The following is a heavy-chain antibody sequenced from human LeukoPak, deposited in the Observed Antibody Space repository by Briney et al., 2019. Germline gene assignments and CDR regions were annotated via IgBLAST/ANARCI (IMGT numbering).Heavy chain of an antibody. D-gene: IGHD3-3*01. CDR3: ARDTVFDFWSGYYDY. CDR1: GFTFSSYW. CDR2: ISDDGSKR. J-gene: IGHJ4*02. V-gene: IGHV3-30*03. Sequence: GGSLRLSCAASGFTFSSYWMSWVRQAPGKGLEWVAVISDDGSKRYYADSVKGRFTISRDNSKYTMYLQMNSLRSEDTAVYYCARDTVFDFWSGYYDYWGQGTLVTVSS.